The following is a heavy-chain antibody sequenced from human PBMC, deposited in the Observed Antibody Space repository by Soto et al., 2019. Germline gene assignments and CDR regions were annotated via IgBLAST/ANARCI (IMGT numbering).Heavy chain of an antibody. Sequence: LSLTCTVSGGSISSYYWSWIRQPPGKGLEWIGYIYYSGSTNYNPSLKSRVTISVDTSKNQFSLKLSSVTAADTAVYDCARGDRWPTFDYWGQGTLVTVSS. CDR3: ARGDRWPTFDY. J-gene: IGHJ4*02. CDR2: IYYSGST. V-gene: IGHV4-59*01. CDR1: GGSISSYY. D-gene: IGHD3-22*01.